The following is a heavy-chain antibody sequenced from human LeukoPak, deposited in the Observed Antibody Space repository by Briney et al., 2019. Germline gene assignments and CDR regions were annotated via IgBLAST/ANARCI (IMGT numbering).Heavy chain of an antibody. V-gene: IGHV3-7*01. CDR3: AKEADRWFGELLSPNDY. CDR1: GFTFSSYW. Sequence: GGSLRLSCAASGFTFSSYWMSWVRQAPGKGLEWVANIKQDGSEKYYVDSVKGRFTISRDNAKNSLYLQMNSLRAEDTAVYYCAKEADRWFGELLSPNDYWGQGTLVTVSS. J-gene: IGHJ4*02. CDR2: IKQDGSEK. D-gene: IGHD3-10*01.